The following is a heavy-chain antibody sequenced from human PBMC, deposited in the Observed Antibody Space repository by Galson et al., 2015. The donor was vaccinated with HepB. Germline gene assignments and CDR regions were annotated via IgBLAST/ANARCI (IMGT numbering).Heavy chain of an antibody. CDR1: GFSFSIYG. Sequence: SLRLSCAASGFSFSIYGMNWVRQAPDKGLEWVATISYDGSNEHYADSVKGRFTISRDNSKNTLYLQMNSLRTEDTGVYYCAKQDAGVDYWGQGTLVTVSS. J-gene: IGHJ4*02. CDR3: AKQDAGVDY. V-gene: IGHV3-30*18. D-gene: IGHD5-24*01. CDR2: ISYDGSNE.